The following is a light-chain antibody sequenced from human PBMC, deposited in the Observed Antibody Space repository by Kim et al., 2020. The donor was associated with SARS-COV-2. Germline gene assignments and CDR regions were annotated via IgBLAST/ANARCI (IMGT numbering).Light chain of an antibody. Sequence: KTVNISSTGSRGSIASNDEQWYRQRPGRAPTAVIYEDNQRPAEVPDRFSGSVASSSNSASLTLSGLTTEDEADYYCQSYDSSNLWVFGGGTQLTVL. CDR3: QSYDSSNLWV. J-gene: IGLJ3*02. CDR2: EDN. CDR1: RGSIASND. V-gene: IGLV6-57*02.